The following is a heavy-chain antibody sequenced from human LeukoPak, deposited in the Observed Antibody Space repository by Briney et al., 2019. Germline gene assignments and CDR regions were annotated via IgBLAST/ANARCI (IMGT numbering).Heavy chain of an antibody. CDR3: AREGSKYQLLSPSNAFDI. CDR1: GYTFTSYY. CDR2: INPSGGST. V-gene: IGHV1-46*01. J-gene: IGHJ3*02. Sequence: ASVKVSCKASGYTFTSYYMHWVRQAPGQGLEWMGIINPSGGSTSYAQKFQGRVTMTRDTSTSTVYMELSSLRSEDTAVYYCAREGSKYQLLSPSNAFDIWGQGTMVTVSS. D-gene: IGHD2-2*01.